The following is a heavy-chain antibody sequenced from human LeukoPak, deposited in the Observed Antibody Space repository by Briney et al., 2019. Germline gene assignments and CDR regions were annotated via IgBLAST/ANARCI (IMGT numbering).Heavy chain of an antibody. D-gene: IGHD3-3*01. CDR2: ITWKSHRT. J-gene: IGHJ4*02. V-gene: IGHV3-43*01. CDR3: ASEVGYRSLGY. CDR1: GFTFDDDT. Sequence: GGSLRLSCAASGFTFDDDTMHWVRQTPGRGLEWVSFITWKSHRTHYADSVKGRFTVSRDDSKDSLYLQMNSLRTEDTGLYHCASEVGYRSLGYLGQGTLVTVSS.